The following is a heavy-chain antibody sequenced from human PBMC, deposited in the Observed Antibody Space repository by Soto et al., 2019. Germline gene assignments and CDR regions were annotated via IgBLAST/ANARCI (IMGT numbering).Heavy chain of an antibody. Sequence: QVQLVQSGAEVKKPGASVKVSCKASGYPFTDYYMHWVRQAPGQRLEWMGWINPNSGTTNYAQKFQGWVTMTRDTSITTVYMEVSRLRSDDTAVYYCARVPRGVYYGMDVWGQGTTVTVSS. J-gene: IGHJ6*02. CDR2: INPNSGTT. CDR3: ARVPRGVYYGMDV. CDR1: GYPFTDYY. V-gene: IGHV1-2*04. D-gene: IGHD3-10*01.